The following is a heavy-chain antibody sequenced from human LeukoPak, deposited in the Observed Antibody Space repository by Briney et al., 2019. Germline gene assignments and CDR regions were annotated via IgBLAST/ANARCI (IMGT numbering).Heavy chain of an antibody. CDR2: IRSKANSYAP. J-gene: IGHJ4*02. Sequence: GGPLRLSCAASGFTFSGSAMHWVRQAYGKGLEWVGRIRSKANSYAPAYAASVKGRFTISRDDSKNTAYLQMNSLKTEDTAVYYCTRHPIVGANHFDYWGQGTLVTVSS. CDR1: GFTFSGSA. V-gene: IGHV3-73*01. D-gene: IGHD1-26*01. CDR3: TRHPIVGANHFDY.